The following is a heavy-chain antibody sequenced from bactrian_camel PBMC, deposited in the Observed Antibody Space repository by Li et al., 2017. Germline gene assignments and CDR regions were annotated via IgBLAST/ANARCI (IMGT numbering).Heavy chain of an antibody. CDR1: GFTSNSCG. J-gene: IGHJ6*01. CDR3: AAEGPGWWFQFSGCRFGY. D-gene: IGHD3*01. V-gene: IGHV3S53*01. Sequence: HVQLVESGGGSVQAGGSLRLSCTAPGFTSNSCGMNWYRQAAGKQREWVSGISPLGTTSYADSVKGRFTISQDKAKDTVYLQMNSLKPEDTAMYLCAAEGPGWWFQFSGCRFGYWGQGTQVTVS. CDR2: ISPLGTT.